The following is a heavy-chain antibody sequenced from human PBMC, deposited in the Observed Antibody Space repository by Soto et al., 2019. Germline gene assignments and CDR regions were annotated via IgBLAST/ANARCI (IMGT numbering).Heavy chain of an antibody. J-gene: IGHJ4*02. Sequence: GGSLRLSCAASGFTFSNALISWVRQAPGKGLEWVGRIKSKTDGGTTDYAAPVKGRFTISRDDSKNTLYLQMNSLKTEDTAVYYCTTDFYYDSSGYYSPDYWGQGTLVTLSS. CDR3: TTDFYYDSSGYYSPDY. D-gene: IGHD3-22*01. CDR1: GFTFSNAL. CDR2: IKSKTDGGTT. V-gene: IGHV3-15*01.